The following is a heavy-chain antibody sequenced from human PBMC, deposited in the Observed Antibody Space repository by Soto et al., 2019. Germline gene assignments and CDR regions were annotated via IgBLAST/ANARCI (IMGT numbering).Heavy chain of an antibody. CDR3: ARVPGDFWSDYYSWFDP. J-gene: IGHJ5*02. CDR2: ITSDGRRT. CDR1: GFTFSSYS. D-gene: IGHD3-3*01. Sequence: GGSLRLSCAASGFTFSSYSMNWVRQAPGKGLMWVSHITSDGRRTTYADSVKGRITISRDNAKNTLYLQMNSLRAADTAVYYCARVPGDFWSDYYSWFDPWGQGTLVTVLL. V-gene: IGHV3-74*01.